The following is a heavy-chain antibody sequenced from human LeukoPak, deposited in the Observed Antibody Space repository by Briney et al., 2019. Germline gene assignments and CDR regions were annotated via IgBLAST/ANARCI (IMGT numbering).Heavy chain of an antibody. Sequence: ASVKVSCKASGYTFTSYGISWVRQAPGQGLEWMGWISAYNGNTNYAQKLQGRVTMTTDTSTSTAYMELGSLRSDDTAVYYCAKAGTIVGLANWFDPWGQGTLVTVSS. CDR3: AKAGTIVGLANWFDP. CDR1: GYTFTSYG. J-gene: IGHJ5*02. D-gene: IGHD6-13*01. V-gene: IGHV1-18*01. CDR2: ISAYNGNT.